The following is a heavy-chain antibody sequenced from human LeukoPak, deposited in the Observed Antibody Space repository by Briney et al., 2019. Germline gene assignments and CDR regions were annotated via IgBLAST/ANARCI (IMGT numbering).Heavy chain of an antibody. V-gene: IGHV3-15*01. CDR1: AFSFSNYN. CDR2: IKSKIDGGTI. CDR3: TAALPWFDP. J-gene: IGHJ5*02. Sequence: GGSLRLSCAASAFSFSNYNMNWVRQAPGKGLEWVGRIKSKIDGGTIDYAGPVKGRFTISRDDSRNTVSLQMNSLKIEDTAVYYCTAALPWFDPWGQGTLVTVSS. D-gene: IGHD2-21*02.